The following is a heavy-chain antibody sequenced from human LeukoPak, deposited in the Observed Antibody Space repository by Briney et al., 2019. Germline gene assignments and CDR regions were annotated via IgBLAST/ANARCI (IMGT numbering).Heavy chain of an antibody. J-gene: IGHJ6*02. CDR2: ISDNGVTR. CDR1: GFTFSSYV. CDR3: AKAPAPYYYYYGMDV. Sequence: RTGGSLRLSCAASGFTFSSYVMNWVRQAPGKGLEWVSSISDNGVTRYYADSVKGRFTISRDNSDNTVYLQMNSLRAEDTAICYCAKAPAPYYYYYGMDVWGQGTAVTVSS. V-gene: IGHV3-23*01.